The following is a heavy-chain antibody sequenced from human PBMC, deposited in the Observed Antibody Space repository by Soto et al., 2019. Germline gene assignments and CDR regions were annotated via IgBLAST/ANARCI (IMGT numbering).Heavy chain of an antibody. CDR3: ARLGAYYQSLDH. Sequence: KLSETLSLTCAVSGGSISSGGYSWSWIRQPPGKGLEWIGYIYHSGSTYYNPSLKSRVTISLETSKSQLSLRLASVTAADTAVYYCARLGAYYQSLDHWGPGILVTVSS. CDR2: IYHSGST. V-gene: IGHV4-30-2*01. CDR1: GGSISSGGYS. D-gene: IGHD2-21*01. J-gene: IGHJ5*02.